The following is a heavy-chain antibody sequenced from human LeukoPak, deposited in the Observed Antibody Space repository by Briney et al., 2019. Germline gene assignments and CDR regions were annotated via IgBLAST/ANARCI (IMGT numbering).Heavy chain of an antibody. CDR1: GFTFSSYW. D-gene: IGHD6-19*01. CDR2: INSDGSST. CDR3: AKGKQWLIPNWFDP. J-gene: IGHJ5*02. V-gene: IGHV3-74*01. Sequence: GGSLRLPCAASGFTFSSYWMHWVRQAPGKGLVWVSRINSDGSSTSYADSVKGRFTISRDNSKNTLHLQMNSLRADDTAVYYCAKGKQWLIPNWFDPWGQGTLVTVSS.